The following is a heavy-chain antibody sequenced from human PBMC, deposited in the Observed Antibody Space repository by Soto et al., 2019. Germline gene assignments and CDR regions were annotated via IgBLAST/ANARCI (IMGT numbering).Heavy chain of an antibody. D-gene: IGHD3-16*01. CDR2: INPSGGNT. J-gene: IGHJ1*01. CDR3: TRTLTPNPAEYFQH. CDR1: GYSFTGHY. Sequence: ASVKVSCKAFGYSFTGHYMHWVRQAPGQGLEWMGIINPSGGNTSYAQKFQGRVTMTRDTSTSTVYMELSSLRSEDTAVYYCTRTLTPNPAEYFQHWGQGTLVTVSS. V-gene: IGHV1-46*03.